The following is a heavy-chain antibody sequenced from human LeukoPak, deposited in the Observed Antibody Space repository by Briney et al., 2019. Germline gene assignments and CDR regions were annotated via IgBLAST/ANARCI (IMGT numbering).Heavy chain of an antibody. D-gene: IGHD6-6*01. CDR2: IRYDGSNK. J-gene: IGHJ4*02. V-gene: IGHV3-30*02. CDR3: AKDHTYRGLSVIAARLFDY. CDR1: GFTFSSYG. Sequence: GGSLRLSCAASGFTFSSYGMHWVRQAPGKGLEWVAFIRYDGSNKYYADSVKGRFTISRDNSKNTLYLQMNSLRAEDTAVYYCAKDHTYRGLSVIAARLFDYWGQGTLVTVSS.